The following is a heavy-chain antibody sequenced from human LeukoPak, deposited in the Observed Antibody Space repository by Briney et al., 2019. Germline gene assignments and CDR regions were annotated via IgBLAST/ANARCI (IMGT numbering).Heavy chain of an antibody. J-gene: IGHJ6*03. CDR1: GFTFSSYW. D-gene: IGHD5-18*01. V-gene: IGHV3-7*01. CDR3: ARDGYSYGYYYYYYMDV. CDR2: IKQDGSVK. Sequence: PGGSLRLSCAASGFTFSSYWMSWVRQAPGKGLEWVANIKQDGSVKYYVDSVKGRFTISRDNAKNSLYLQMNSLRAEDTAVYYCARDGYSYGYYYYYYMDVWGKGTTVTIS.